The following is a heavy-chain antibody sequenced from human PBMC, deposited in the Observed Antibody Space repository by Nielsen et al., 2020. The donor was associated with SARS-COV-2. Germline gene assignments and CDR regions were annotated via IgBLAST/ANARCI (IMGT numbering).Heavy chain of an antibody. CDR2: ISYDGSNK. CDR1: GFTFSNYA. J-gene: IGHJ6*02. Sequence: GESLKISCAASGFTFSNYAMHWVRQAPGKGLEWVAVISYDGSNKYYADSVKGRFTISRDNSKNTLYLQMNSLRAEDTAVYYCARVLAAGLIYYYYGMDVWGQGTTVTVSS. D-gene: IGHD6-13*01. V-gene: IGHV3-30*04. CDR3: ARVLAAGLIYYYYGMDV.